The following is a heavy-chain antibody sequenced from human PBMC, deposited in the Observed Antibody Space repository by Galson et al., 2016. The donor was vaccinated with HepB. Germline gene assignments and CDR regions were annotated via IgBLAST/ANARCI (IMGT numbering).Heavy chain of an antibody. D-gene: IGHD3-10*01. CDR2: IKQDGSEK. Sequence: SLRLSCAASGFTFTTYWMSWVRQAPGKGLEWVANIKQDGSEKYYVDSVKGRFTISRDNAKNSLYLQMNSLRAEDTAVYFCARDLELWVGNSPPMADYWGQGTLVTVSS. CDR1: GFTFTTYW. CDR3: ARDLELWVGNSPPMADY. J-gene: IGHJ4*02. V-gene: IGHV3-7*01.